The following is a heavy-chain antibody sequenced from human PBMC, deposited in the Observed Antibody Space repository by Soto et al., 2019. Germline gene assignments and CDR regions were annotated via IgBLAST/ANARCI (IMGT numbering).Heavy chain of an antibody. CDR2: IYHSGST. Sequence: PSETLSLTCAVSGYSISSGYYWGWIRQPPGKGLEWIGSIYHSGSTYYNPSLKSRVTISVDTSKNQFSLKLSSVTAADTAVYYCARGTGGGAYYDFWSGPWRWFDPWGQGTLVTVSS. CDR1: GYSISSGYY. V-gene: IGHV4-38-2*01. D-gene: IGHD3-3*01. J-gene: IGHJ5*02. CDR3: ARGTGGGAYYDFWSGPWRWFDP.